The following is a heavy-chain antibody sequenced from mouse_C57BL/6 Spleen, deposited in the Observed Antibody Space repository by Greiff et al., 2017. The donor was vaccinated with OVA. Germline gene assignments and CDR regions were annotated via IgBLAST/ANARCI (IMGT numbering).Heavy chain of an antibody. CDR2: IDPEDGDT. CDR3: THSNYAGFADY. CDR1: GFNIKDYY. V-gene: IGHV14-1*01. Sequence: VHVKQSGAELVRPGASVKLSCTASGFNIKDYYMHWVKQRPEQGLEWIGRIDPEDGDTEYAPKFQGKATMTADTSSNTAYLQLSSLTSEDTAVYYCTHSNYAGFADYWGQGTTLTVSS. J-gene: IGHJ2*01. D-gene: IGHD2-5*01.